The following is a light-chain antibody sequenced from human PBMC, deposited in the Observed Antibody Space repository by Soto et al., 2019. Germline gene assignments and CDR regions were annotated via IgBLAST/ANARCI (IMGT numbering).Light chain of an antibody. CDR1: QSISTY. Sequence: DIQMTQSPPSLSASVGDTITITCRASQSISTYLDWYQVTPGKAPKVLIYAASTLQDGVPSRFSGSGSGTDFTLTISSLQPEDFATYYCQQSYSTPPYTFGQGTKLEIK. J-gene: IGKJ2*01. CDR2: AAS. CDR3: QQSYSTPPYT. V-gene: IGKV1-39*01.